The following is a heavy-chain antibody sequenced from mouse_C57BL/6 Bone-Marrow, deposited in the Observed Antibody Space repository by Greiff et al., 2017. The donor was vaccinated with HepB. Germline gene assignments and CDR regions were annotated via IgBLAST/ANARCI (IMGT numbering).Heavy chain of an antibody. CDR2: IYPGDGDT. D-gene: IGHD1-1*01. J-gene: IGHJ1*03. CDR3: AGSDYGSSYGYFDV. Sequence: QVQLQQSGPELVKPGASVKISCKASGYAFSSSWMNWVKQRPGKGLEWIGRIYPGDGDTNYNGKFKGKATLTADKSSSTAYMQLSSLTSEDSAVSLCAGSDYGSSYGYFDVWGTGTTVTVSS. CDR1: GYAFSSSW. V-gene: IGHV1-82*01.